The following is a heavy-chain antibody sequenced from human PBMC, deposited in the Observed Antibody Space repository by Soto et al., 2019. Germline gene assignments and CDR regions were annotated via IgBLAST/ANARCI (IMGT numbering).Heavy chain of an antibody. V-gene: IGHV3-7*01. J-gene: IGHJ4*02. CDR1: GFTFGSYW. D-gene: IGHD2-21*02. CDR3: ARAGYCGPGCYYYFDY. Sequence: PGGSLRLSCAVSGFTFGSYWMNWVRLIPGKGLEWVAYIRPDGSATYYVDSVRGRFTISRDNAKNSLYLQMNSLRVEDTSVYYCARAGYCGPGCYYYFDYWGQGTLVTVPQ. CDR2: IRPDGSAT.